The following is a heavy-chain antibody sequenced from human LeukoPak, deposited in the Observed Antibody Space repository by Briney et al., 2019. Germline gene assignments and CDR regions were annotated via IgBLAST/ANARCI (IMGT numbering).Heavy chain of an antibody. CDR1: GYTFTGYD. D-gene: IGHD7-27*01. CDR2: MNPNSGNT. CDR3: ARGWGYGMDV. V-gene: IGHV1-8*01. J-gene: IGHJ6*02. Sequence: ASVKVSCKASGYTFTGYDINWMRQATGQGLEWMGWMNPNSGNTGYAQKFQGRATITRNTSIRTAYMELSSLKSEDTAVSYCARGWGYGMDVWGQGTTVTVSS.